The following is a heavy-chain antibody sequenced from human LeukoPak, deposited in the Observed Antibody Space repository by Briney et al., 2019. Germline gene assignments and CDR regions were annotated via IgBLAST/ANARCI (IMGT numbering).Heavy chain of an antibody. CDR1: GFTFTTYA. Sequence: PGGSLRLSCAASGFTFTTYAMCWVRQAPGKGLEWVSVISNSGSATYYADSVKGRFTISRDNAKNSLYLQMNSLRAEDTAVYYCARDPSYGDYYGMDVWGQGTTVTVSS. CDR2: ISNSGSAT. V-gene: IGHV3-23*01. J-gene: IGHJ6*02. D-gene: IGHD5-18*01. CDR3: ARDPSYGDYYGMDV.